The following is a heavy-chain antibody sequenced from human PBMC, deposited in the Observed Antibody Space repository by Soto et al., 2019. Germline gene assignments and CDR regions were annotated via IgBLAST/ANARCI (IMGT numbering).Heavy chain of an antibody. CDR2: MNPNSGNT. V-gene: IGHV1-8*01. J-gene: IGHJ6*03. CDR3: ARSQTTNTPDGLDIVVVPAASDVYYYYMDV. Sequence: ASVKVSCKASGYTFTSYDINWARQATGQGLEWMGWMNPNSGNTGYAQKFQGRVTMTRNTSIRTAYMELSSLRSEDTAVYYCARSQTTNTPDGLDIVVVPAASDVYYYYMDVWGKGTTVTVSS. D-gene: IGHD2-2*01. CDR1: GYTFTSYD.